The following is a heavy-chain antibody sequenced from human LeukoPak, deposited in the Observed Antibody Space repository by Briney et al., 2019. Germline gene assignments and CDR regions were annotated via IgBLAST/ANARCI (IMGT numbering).Heavy chain of an antibody. J-gene: IGHJ5*02. CDR3: ATGRWLQPFDP. V-gene: IGHV1-69-2*01. CDR1: GYTFTDYY. D-gene: IGHD5-24*01. Sequence: ASVKVSCKVSGYTFTDYYMHWVQQAPGKGLEWMGLVDPEDGETIYAEKFQGRVTITADTSTDTAYMELSSLRSEDTAVYYCATGRWLQPFDPWGREPWSPSPQ. CDR2: VDPEDGET.